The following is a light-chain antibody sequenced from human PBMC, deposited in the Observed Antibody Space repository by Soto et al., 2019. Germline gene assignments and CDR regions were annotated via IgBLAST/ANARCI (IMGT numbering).Light chain of an antibody. V-gene: IGLV2-14*01. CDR1: SSDVGGHNY. CDR3: SSYSSRSTPL. CDR2: EVS. J-gene: IGLJ2*01. Sequence: QSALTQPASVSGSPGQSITISCTGTSSDVGGHNYVSWYQQHPGKAPKLMIYEVSNRPSGISNRFSGSKSGNTASLTISGLQAEDEADYYCSSYSSRSTPLFGGGTKVTVL.